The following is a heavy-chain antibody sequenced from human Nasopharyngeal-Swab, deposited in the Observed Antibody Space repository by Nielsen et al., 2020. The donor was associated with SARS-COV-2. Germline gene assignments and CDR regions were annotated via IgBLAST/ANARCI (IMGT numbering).Heavy chain of an antibody. D-gene: IGHD6-6*01. V-gene: IGHV3-74*01. CDR1: GFTFSTYW. CDR3: AKADEYSSFDY. J-gene: IGHJ4*02. CDR2: IDTDGTVT. Sequence: GESLKISCAASGFTFSTYWMHWVRQPPGKGLLWVSRIDTDGTVTDYADSVKGRFTISRENSKNTLYLQMNSLRGEDTAVYYCAKADEYSSFDYWGQGTLVTVSS.